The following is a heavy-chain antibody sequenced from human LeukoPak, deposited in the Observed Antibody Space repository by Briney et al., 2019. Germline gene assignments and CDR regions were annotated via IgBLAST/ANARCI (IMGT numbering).Heavy chain of an antibody. J-gene: IGHJ4*02. V-gene: IGHV1-18*01. CDR1: GYRFRDYG. D-gene: IGHD6-6*01. CDR3: ARSRNIAAPSDY. Sequence: APVKVSCSASGYRFRDYGITWVRQAPGQGLEWMGWISGHDGYTNYGQKFQGRVTMTTDTSTSTAYMELRTLRSDDTAVYYCARSRNIAAPSDYWGQGTLVTVSS. CDR2: ISGHDGYT.